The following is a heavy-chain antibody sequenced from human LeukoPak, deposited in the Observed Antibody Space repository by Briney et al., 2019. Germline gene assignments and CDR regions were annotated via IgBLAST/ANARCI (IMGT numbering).Heavy chain of an antibody. J-gene: IGHJ5*02. Sequence: PGRSLRLSCAASGFTFSSYGMHWVRQTPGKGLEWVAVIWYDGSNKYYADSVKGRFTISRDNSKNTLYLQMNSLRAEDTAVYYCAREGYLGYCSGGSCFNWFDPWGQGTLDTVSS. V-gene: IGHV3-33*01. CDR1: GFTFSSYG. CDR3: AREGYLGYCSGGSCFNWFDP. CDR2: IWYDGSNK. D-gene: IGHD2-15*01.